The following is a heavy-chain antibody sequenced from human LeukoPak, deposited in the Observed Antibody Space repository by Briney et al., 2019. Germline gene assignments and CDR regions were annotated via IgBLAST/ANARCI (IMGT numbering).Heavy chain of an antibody. D-gene: IGHD2-2*01. Sequence: PGGSLRLSCAASGFTFSSYSMNWVRQAPGKGLEWVSSISSSSSYIYYADSVKGRFTISRDNAKNSLYLQMNSLRAEDTAVYYCVDGRSSTSCYAYWGQGTLVTVSS. V-gene: IGHV3-21*01. CDR1: GFTFSSYS. CDR2: ISSSSSYI. J-gene: IGHJ4*02. CDR3: VDGRSSTSCYAY.